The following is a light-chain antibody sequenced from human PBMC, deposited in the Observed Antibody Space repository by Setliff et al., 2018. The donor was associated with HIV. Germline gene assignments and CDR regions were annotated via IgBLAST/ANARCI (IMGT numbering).Light chain of an antibody. V-gene: IGKV1-9*01. Sequence: GDRITITCRASQHISTSLAWYQQKPGKAPNLLIYGASTLQSGVPSRFSGSGSGTEFTLTIASLQPEDLATYYCQNLNTYPSITFGQGTRLEIK. CDR1: QHISTS. CDR2: GAS. CDR3: QNLNTYPSIT. J-gene: IGKJ5*01.